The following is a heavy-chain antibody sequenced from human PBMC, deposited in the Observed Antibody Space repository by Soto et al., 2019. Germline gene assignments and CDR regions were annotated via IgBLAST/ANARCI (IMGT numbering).Heavy chain of an antibody. J-gene: IGHJ4*02. D-gene: IGHD6-13*01. CDR1: GFTFSSYS. Sequence: PGGSLRLSCAASGFTFSSYSMNWVRQAPGKGLEWVSSISSSSSYIYYADSVKGRFTISRDNAKNSLYLQMNSLRAEDTAVYYCARFDEGIAKLDYWGQGTLVTVSS. CDR2: ISSSSSYI. CDR3: ARFDEGIAKLDY. V-gene: IGHV3-21*01.